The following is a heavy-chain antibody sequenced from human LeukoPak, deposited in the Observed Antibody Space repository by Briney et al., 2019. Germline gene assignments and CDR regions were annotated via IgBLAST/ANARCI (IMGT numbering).Heavy chain of an antibody. Sequence: GGSLRLSCAASGFTFSSYALTWLRQAPGKGLEWVSSISDSGDRTHYADSVKGRFTISRVNSQNTLLLQMSNLRTEDTAVYYCANSSLGWGQGTLVTVSS. CDR1: GFTFSSYA. CDR3: ANSSLG. J-gene: IGHJ4*02. V-gene: IGHV3-23*01. CDR2: ISDSGDRT.